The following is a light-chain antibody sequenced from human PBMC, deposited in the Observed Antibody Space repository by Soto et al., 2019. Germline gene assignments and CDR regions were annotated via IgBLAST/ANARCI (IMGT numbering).Light chain of an antibody. V-gene: IGKV3-15*01. CDR3: QQYNNWPLGYT. J-gene: IGKJ2*01. Sequence: EIVMTQSPATPSVSPGERATLSCRASQSVSSNLAWYQQKPGQAPRLLIYGASTRATGIPARFSGSGSGTEFTLTISSLQSEDFAVYYCQQYNNWPLGYTFGQGTKLEIK. CDR2: GAS. CDR1: QSVSSN.